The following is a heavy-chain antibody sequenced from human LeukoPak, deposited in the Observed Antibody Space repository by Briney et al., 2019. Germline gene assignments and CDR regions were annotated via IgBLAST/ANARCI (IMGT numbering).Heavy chain of an antibody. Sequence: SQTLSLTCVISGDSVSSNSAAWNWIRQSPSRGFEWLGRTYFRSKWYNDYAASVKSRITVNPDTSKNHFSLKLSSVTAADTAVYYCARGYLGGYSYGRNNWFDPWGQGTLVTVSS. V-gene: IGHV6-1*01. CDR2: TYFRSKWYN. J-gene: IGHJ5*02. D-gene: IGHD5-18*01. CDR3: ARGYLGGYSYGRNNWFDP. CDR1: GDSVSSNSAA.